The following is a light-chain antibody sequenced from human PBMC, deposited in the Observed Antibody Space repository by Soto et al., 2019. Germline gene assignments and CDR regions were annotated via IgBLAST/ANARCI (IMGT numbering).Light chain of an antibody. J-gene: IGLJ1*01. CDR2: EVT. CDR1: SSDVGGYNY. CDR3: SSFAGRHNLV. V-gene: IGLV2-8*01. Sequence: QSLLIQPPSASGSPGQSVSISCTGTSSDVGGYNYVSWYQHHPGKAPKLIIFEVTKRPSGVPDRFSGSKSGNTASLTVSGLQAEDEADYHCSSFAGRHNLVFGTGTKVTVL.